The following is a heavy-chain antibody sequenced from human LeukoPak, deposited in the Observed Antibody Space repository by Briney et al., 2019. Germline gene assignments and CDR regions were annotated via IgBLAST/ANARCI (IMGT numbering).Heavy chain of an antibody. CDR1: GGSMSGNY. V-gene: IGHV4-59*01. CDR2: MYYSGST. J-gene: IGHJ3*01. D-gene: IGHD3-10*01. CDR3: ARGHHGFAF. Sequence: SETLSLTCTVSGGSMSGNYWGWIRQPPGKGLEWIVYMYYSGSTTYNPSLESRVTISGDTSKNQFSLKLSSVTAADTAVYFCARGHHGFAFWGRGTMVTVSS.